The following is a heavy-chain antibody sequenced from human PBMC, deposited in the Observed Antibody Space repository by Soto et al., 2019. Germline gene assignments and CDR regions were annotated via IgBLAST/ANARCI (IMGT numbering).Heavy chain of an antibody. J-gene: IGHJ6*02. CDR2: IYYSGST. CDR1: GGSISSYY. Sequence: SETLSLTCTVSGGSISSYYWSWIRQPPGKGLEWIGYIYYSGSTNYNPSLKSRVTISVDTSKNQFSLKLSSVTAADTAVYYCARDRARPRYYGMDVWGQGTTVTVS. V-gene: IGHV4-59*01. D-gene: IGHD6-6*01. CDR3: ARDRARPRYYGMDV.